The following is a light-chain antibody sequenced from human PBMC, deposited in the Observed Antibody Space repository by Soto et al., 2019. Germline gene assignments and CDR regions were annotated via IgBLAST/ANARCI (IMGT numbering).Light chain of an antibody. Sequence: EIVLTQSPGTLSLSPGERATLSCRASQSVSASYLAWYQQKPGQAPRLLIYAASSRATGIPDRFSGSGSGTDFTLTISRLEPEDFAVFYCQQYGTSPITFGQGTRLEIK. CDR1: QSVSASY. V-gene: IGKV3-20*01. CDR2: AAS. J-gene: IGKJ5*01. CDR3: QQYGTSPIT.